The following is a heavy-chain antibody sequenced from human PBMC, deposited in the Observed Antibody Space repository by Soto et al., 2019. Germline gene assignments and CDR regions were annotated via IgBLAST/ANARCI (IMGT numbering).Heavy chain of an antibody. D-gene: IGHD6-13*01. Sequence: GESLKISCRGSGYTLTSYWIGWVRQMPGKGLEWMGIIYPSDSDTRCSTSFQGQVTISTDTPISTAYLQWSSLKASDTAMYYCARLHSSRWHPVPCVQGTHVTVS. CDR3: ARLHSSRWHPVP. J-gene: IGHJ5*02. CDR2: IYPSDSDT. V-gene: IGHV5-51*01. CDR1: GYTLTSYW.